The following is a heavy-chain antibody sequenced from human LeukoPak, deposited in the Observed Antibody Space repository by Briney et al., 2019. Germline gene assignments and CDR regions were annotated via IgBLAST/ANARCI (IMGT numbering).Heavy chain of an antibody. Sequence: PGGSLRLSCAASGFTFSSYAMSWVRQAPGKGLEWVSSISSSSSYIYYADSVKGRFTISRDNAKNSLYLQMNSLRAEDTAVYYCARNSGYDANIDYWGQGTLVTVSS. D-gene: IGHD5-12*01. CDR2: ISSSSSYI. J-gene: IGHJ4*02. CDR3: ARNSGYDANIDY. V-gene: IGHV3-21*01. CDR1: GFTFSSYA.